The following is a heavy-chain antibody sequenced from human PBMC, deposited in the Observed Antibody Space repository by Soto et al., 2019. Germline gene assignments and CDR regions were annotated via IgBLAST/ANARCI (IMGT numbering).Heavy chain of an antibody. D-gene: IGHD5-12*01. CDR2: ISSSSSTI. J-gene: IGHJ4*02. CDR1: GFTFSSYS. CDR3: ARGKGYAEGGF. Sequence: EVQLVESGGGLVQPGGSLRLSCAASGFTFSSYSMNWVRQAPGKGLEWVSYISSSSSTIYYADSVKGRFTISRDNAKNSLYLQMNSVREEDTAVYYCARGKGYAEGGFWGQGTLGTVSS. V-gene: IGHV3-48*02.